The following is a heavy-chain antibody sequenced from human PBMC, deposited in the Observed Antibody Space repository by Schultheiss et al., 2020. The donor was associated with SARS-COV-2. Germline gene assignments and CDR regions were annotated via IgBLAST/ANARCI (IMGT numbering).Heavy chain of an antibody. V-gene: IGHV4-34*01. D-gene: IGHD3-3*01. J-gene: IGHJ6*02. CDR3: ARDAAPYDFWSGYYTGMSNYYYGMDV. CDR1: GGSFSGYY. Sequence: SETLSLTCAVYGGSFSGYYWSWIRQPPGKGLEWIGEINHSGSTNYNPSLKSRVTISVDTSKNQFSLKLSSVTAADTAVYYCARDAAPYDFWSGYYTGMSNYYYGMDVWGQGTTVTVSS. CDR2: INHSGST.